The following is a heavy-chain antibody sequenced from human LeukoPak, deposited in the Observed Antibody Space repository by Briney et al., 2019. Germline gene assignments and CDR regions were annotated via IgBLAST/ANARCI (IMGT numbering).Heavy chain of an antibody. CDR2: ISSSGSTI. CDR3: AREGGDYDSSGYYQSDDY. CDR1: GFTFSDYY. V-gene: IGHV3-11*01. D-gene: IGHD3-22*01. Sequence: GGSLRLSCAASGFTFSDYYMSWIRQAPGKGLEWASYISSSGSTIYYADSVKGRFTISRDNAKNSLYLQMNSLRAEDTAVYYCAREGGDYDSSGYYQSDDYWGQGTLVTVSS. J-gene: IGHJ4*02.